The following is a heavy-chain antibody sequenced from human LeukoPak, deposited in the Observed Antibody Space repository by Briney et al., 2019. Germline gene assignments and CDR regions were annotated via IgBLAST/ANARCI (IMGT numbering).Heavy chain of an antibody. CDR1: GFTFSSYG. Sequence: GGSLRLSCAASGFTFSSYGMHWVRQAPGKGLEWVAFIRYDGRNKYYADSVKGRFTISRDNSKNTLYLQMNSLRAEDTAVYYCAREIQSTYYYGSGSYRELDYWGQGTLVTVSS. D-gene: IGHD3-10*01. CDR3: AREIQSTYYYGSGSYRELDY. CDR2: IRYDGRNK. J-gene: IGHJ4*02. V-gene: IGHV3-30*02.